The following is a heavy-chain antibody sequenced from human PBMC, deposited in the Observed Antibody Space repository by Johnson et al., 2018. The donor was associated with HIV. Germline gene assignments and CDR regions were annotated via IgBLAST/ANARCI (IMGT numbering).Heavy chain of an antibody. V-gene: IGHV3-15*01. CDR2: IKSKTDGGTT. CDR1: GFTFSSYG. D-gene: IGHD6-19*01. CDR3: AKDYGWLVNWPDAFDI. J-gene: IGHJ3*02. Sequence: VQLVESGGGVVQPGRSLRLSCAASGFTFSSYGMHWVRQAPGKGLEWVGRIKSKTDGGTTDYAAPVKGRFTISRDDSKNTLYLQMNSLKTEDTAVYYCAKDYGWLVNWPDAFDIWGQGTMVTVSS.